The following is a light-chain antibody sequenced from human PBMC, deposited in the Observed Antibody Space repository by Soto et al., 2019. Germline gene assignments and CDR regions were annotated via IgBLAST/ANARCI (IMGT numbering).Light chain of an antibody. J-gene: IGLJ3*02. Sequence: QLVLTQSPSASASLGASVKLTCTLSSGHSSYAIAWHQQQPEKGPRYLMKVNSDGSHSKGDGIPDRFSGSSSGTERYLTISSLQPEDEADYYCQTWGTGFWVFGGGTKLTVL. CDR2: VNSDGSH. CDR1: SGHSSYA. V-gene: IGLV4-69*01. CDR3: QTWGTGFWV.